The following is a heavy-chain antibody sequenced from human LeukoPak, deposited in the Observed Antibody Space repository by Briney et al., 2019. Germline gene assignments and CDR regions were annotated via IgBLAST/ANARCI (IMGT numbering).Heavy chain of an antibody. D-gene: IGHD3-22*01. CDR1: GFSFSSYA. V-gene: IGHV3-23*01. J-gene: IGHJ3*02. CDR3: ASYSSGHDAFDI. Sequence: GGSLRLSCAASGFSFSSYAMSWVRQAPGKGLEWVSAISKSGDSTFYADSVKGRFTISRDNSKNTLYLQMNSLRAEDTAVYYCASYSSGHDAFDIWGQGTMVTVSS. CDR2: ISKSGDST.